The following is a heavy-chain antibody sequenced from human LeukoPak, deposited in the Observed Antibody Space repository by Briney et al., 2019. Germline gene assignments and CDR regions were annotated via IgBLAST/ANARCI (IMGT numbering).Heavy chain of an antibody. V-gene: IGHV4-39*07. CDR2: IYYSGST. Sequence: SETLSLTCTVSGGSISSSSYYWGWIRQPPGKGLEWIGSIYYSGSTYYNPSLKSRVTISVDTSKNQFSLKLSSVTAADTAVYYCARDPIRGNKMDYWGQGTLVTVSS. CDR3: ARDPIRGNKMDY. CDR1: GGSISSSSYY. J-gene: IGHJ4*02. D-gene: IGHD1/OR15-1a*01.